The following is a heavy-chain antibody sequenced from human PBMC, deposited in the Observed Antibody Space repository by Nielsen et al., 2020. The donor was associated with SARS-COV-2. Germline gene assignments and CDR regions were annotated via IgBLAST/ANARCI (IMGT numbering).Heavy chain of an antibody. V-gene: IGHV3-13*04. J-gene: IGHJ4*02. D-gene: IGHD3-9*01. CDR2: IGTAGDT. CDR1: GFTFSSYD. CDR3: ARGGLTILRYFDWPLLD. Sequence: GGSLRLSCAASGFTFSSYDMHWVRQATGKGLEWVSAIGTAGDTYYPGSVKGRFTISRENAKNSLYLQMNSLRAGDTAVYCCARGGLTILRYFDWPLLDWGQGTLVTVSS.